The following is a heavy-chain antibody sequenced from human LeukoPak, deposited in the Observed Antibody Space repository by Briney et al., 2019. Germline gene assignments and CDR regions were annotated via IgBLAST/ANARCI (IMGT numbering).Heavy chain of an antibody. J-gene: IGHJ4*02. CDR3: AKWGDYDILTGYYVSDF. V-gene: IGHV3-23*01. CDR1: GFIFRNYA. Sequence: PGGSLRLPCAASGFIFRNYAMSWVRQAPGKGLEWVSAITGSGDSTYYADSVKGRFTISRDNSKNTLYVEMNTLRAEDTAVYYCAKWGDYDILTGYYVSDFWGQGTLVTVSS. D-gene: IGHD3-9*01. CDR2: ITGSGDST.